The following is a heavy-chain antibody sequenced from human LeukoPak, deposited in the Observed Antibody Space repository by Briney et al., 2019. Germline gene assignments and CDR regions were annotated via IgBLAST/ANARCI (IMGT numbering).Heavy chain of an antibody. CDR3: VRGNGNVGGRLDP. J-gene: IGHJ5*02. V-gene: IGHV3-66*01. CDR1: GFAMSGIH. Sequence: GGSLRLSCTASGFAMSGIHMNWVRQAPGKGLDWVSGLYAGGSTYYAGSVTGRFTISRDDSKNTLFLQMTGLRVDDTAIYYCVRGNGNVGGRLDPWGQGAWVIVSS. D-gene: IGHD1-1*01. CDR2: LYAGGST.